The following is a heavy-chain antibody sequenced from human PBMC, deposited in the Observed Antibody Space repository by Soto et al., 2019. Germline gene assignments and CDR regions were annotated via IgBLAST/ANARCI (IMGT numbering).Heavy chain of an antibody. Sequence: GASVKVSCKASGYTFTSYGISWVRQAPGQGLEWMGWISAYNGNTNYAQKLQGRVTMTTDTSTSTAYMELRSLRSDDTAVYYCARVLRKTGYSSSWLYNWFDPWGQGTLVTVS. V-gene: IGHV1-18*01. CDR2: ISAYNGNT. J-gene: IGHJ5*02. D-gene: IGHD6-13*01. CDR1: GYTFTSYG. CDR3: ARVLRKTGYSSSWLYNWFDP.